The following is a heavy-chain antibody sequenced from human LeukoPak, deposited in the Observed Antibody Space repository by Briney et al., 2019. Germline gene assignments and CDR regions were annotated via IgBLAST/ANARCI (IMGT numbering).Heavy chain of an antibody. V-gene: IGHV4-38-2*02. D-gene: IGHD5-24*01. CDR1: GYSIRSGYY. Sequence: PSETLSLTCTVSGYSIRSGYYWGWIRQPPGKGLEWIGSIYHSGSTYYNPSLKSRVTISVDTSKNQFSLKLSSVTAADTAVYYCARVLRDGYNSWYFDYWGQGTLVTVSS. CDR2: IYHSGST. J-gene: IGHJ4*02. CDR3: ARVLRDGYNSWYFDY.